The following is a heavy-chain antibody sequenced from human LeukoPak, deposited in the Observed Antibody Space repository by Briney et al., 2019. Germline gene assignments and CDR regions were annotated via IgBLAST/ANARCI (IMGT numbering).Heavy chain of an antibody. J-gene: IGHJ5*02. CDR1: GYTFTSYD. Sequence: ASVKVSCKASGYTFTSYDINWVRQATGQGLEWMGWMNPNSGNTGYAQKFQGRVTMTRNTSISTAYMELSSLRSEDTAVYYCARGRGYYGSFWFDPWGQGTLVTVSS. D-gene: IGHD3-10*01. CDR3: ARGRGYYGSFWFDP. CDR2: MNPNSGNT. V-gene: IGHV1-8*01.